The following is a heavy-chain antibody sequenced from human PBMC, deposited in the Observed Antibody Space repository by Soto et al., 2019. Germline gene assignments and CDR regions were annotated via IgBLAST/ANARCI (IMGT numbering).Heavy chain of an antibody. V-gene: IGHV3-30*18. CDR3: AKDPVARYGYGAFDY. J-gene: IGHJ4*02. D-gene: IGHD5-18*01. CDR1: GFTFSSYG. CDR2: ISYDGSNK. Sequence: QVQLVESGGGVVQPGRSLRLSCAASGFTFSSYGRHWVRQAPGKGLEWVAVISYDGSNKYYADSVKGRFTISRDNSKNTLYLQMNSLRAEDTAVYYGAKDPVARYGYGAFDYWGQGTLVTVSS.